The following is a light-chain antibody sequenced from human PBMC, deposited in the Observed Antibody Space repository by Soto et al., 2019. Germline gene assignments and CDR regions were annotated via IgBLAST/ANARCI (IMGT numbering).Light chain of an antibody. Sequence: DIQMTQSPSTLSGSVGDRGTITCRASQTISSWLAWYQQKPGKAPKLLIYKASTLKSGVPSRFSGRGSGTEFTLTISSLQPDDFATYYSQHYNSYSEAFGQGTKVELK. CDR3: QHYNSYSEA. CDR2: KAS. J-gene: IGKJ1*01. V-gene: IGKV1-5*03. CDR1: QTISSW.